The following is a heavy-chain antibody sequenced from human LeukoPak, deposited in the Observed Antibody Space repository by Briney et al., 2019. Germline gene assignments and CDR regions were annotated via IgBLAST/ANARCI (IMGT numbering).Heavy chain of an antibody. CDR2: INHSGST. D-gene: IGHD5-18*01. V-gene: IGHV4-34*01. CDR1: GVSFSGYY. J-gene: IGHJ4*02. Sequence: SETLSLTCAVYGVSFSGYYWSWIRQPPGKGLEWIGEINHSGSTNYNPSLKSRVTISVDTSKNQFSLKLSSVTAADTAVYYCATRYSYGYFDYWGQGTLVTVSS. CDR3: ATRYSYGYFDY.